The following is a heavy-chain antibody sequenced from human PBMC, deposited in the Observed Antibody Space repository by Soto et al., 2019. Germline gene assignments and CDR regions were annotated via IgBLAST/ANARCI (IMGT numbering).Heavy chain of an antibody. CDR3: ARESPAVAHYYYYGMDV. J-gene: IGHJ6*02. CDR2: IYYSGST. V-gene: IGHV4-31*02. Sequence: SETLSLACTVPGGSISSGGYYWSWIRQHPGKGLEWIGYIYYSGSTYYNPSLKSRVTISVDTSKNQFSLKLSSVTAADTAVYYCARESPAVAHYYYYGMDVWGQGTTVTVSS. D-gene: IGHD6-19*01. CDR1: GGSISSGGYY.